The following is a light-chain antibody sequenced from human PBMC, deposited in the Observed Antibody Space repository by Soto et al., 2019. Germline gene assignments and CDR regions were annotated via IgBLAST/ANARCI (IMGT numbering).Light chain of an antibody. CDR3: QQRNIWPPVT. Sequence: EIVMTQSPATLSVSPGGRVTLSCRASQSVAKDLAWYQHKPGQAPRLLIHGASTRATGIPARFSGSGSGTDFTLTISSLEPEDSAVYYCQQRNIWPPVTFGQGTRLEIK. CDR1: QSVAKD. J-gene: IGKJ5*01. V-gene: IGKV3-15*01. CDR2: GAS.